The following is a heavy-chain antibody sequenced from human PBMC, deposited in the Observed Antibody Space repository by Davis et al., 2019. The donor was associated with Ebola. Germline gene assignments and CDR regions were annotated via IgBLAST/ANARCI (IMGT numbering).Heavy chain of an antibody. CDR2: ISYDGNYI. Sequence: PGGSLRLSCAVSGFTFSNYALHWVRQAPGKGLEWVAAISYDGNYIYYADSVRGRFTISRDNSKNTLYLQMNSLRAEDTAVYYCATSITVVRGIFKSDFWGQGTLVTVSS. J-gene: IGHJ4*02. CDR3: ATSITVVRGIFKSDF. V-gene: IGHV3-30-3*01. CDR1: GFTFSNYA. D-gene: IGHD3-10*01.